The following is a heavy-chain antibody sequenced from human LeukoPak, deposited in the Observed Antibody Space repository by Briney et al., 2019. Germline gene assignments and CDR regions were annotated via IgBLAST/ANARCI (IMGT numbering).Heavy chain of an antibody. CDR2: IYHSGST. D-gene: IGHD2-2*02. Sequence: SETLSLTCTVSGGSISSYYWSWIRQPPGKGLEWIGSIYHSGSTYYNPSLKSRVTISVDTSKNQFSLKLSSVTAADTAVYYCARRTGYCSSTSCYTKNDAFDIWGQGTMVTVSS. CDR3: ARRTGYCSSTSCYTKNDAFDI. J-gene: IGHJ3*02. V-gene: IGHV4-59*08. CDR1: GGSISSYY.